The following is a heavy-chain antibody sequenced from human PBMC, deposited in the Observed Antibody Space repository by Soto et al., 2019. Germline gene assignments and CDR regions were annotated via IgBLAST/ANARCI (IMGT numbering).Heavy chain of an antibody. J-gene: IGHJ5*02. CDR1: GFPFATYS. Sequence: GSLSLSCAASGFPFATYSMNLLLQAPGKGLDWVASISSRRGYIFYADSVKGRFTISRDNSNNSLYLQMNSLRDEDTAVYYCAREAVSCSGGRCHGLGFDPWGQGTLVTVSS. CDR2: ISSRRGYI. CDR3: AREAVSCSGGRCHGLGFDP. D-gene: IGHD2-15*01. V-gene: IGHV3-48*02.